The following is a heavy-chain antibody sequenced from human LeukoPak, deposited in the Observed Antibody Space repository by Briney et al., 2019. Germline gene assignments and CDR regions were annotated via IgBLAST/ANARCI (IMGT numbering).Heavy chain of an antibody. CDR1: GFTVSSNY. D-gene: IGHD2-2*01. Sequence: GGSLRLSCAASGFTVSSNYMSWVRQAPGKGLEWVSVIYSGGSTHYADSVKGRFTISRDNSKNTLYLQMNSLRAEDTAVYYCARDLTASSRYCSSTSCPDAFDIWGQGTMVTVSS. J-gene: IGHJ3*02. V-gene: IGHV3-53*01. CDR3: ARDLTASSRYCSSTSCPDAFDI. CDR2: IYSGGST.